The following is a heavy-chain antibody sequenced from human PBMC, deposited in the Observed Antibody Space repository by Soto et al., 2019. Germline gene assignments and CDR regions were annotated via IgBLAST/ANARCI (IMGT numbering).Heavy chain of an antibody. J-gene: IGHJ6*03. V-gene: IGHV1-8*02. D-gene: IGHD4-4*01. CDR2: VNPDSGHT. CDR3: ARSAPFSNAALGYLYFMGV. CDR1: GYIFTSYN. Sequence: QVQLVQSGAEVKKPGASVKVSCKASGYIFTSYNINWVRQAAGHGLEWMGWVNPDSGHTVYAQKFQGRVTMTMDTSIGTAHLELRSLTPEDTCVNFLARSAPFSNAALGYLYFMGVWGKWASVTVSS.